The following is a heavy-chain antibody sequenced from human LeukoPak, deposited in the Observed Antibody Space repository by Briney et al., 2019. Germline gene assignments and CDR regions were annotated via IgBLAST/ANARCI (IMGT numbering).Heavy chain of an antibody. J-gene: IGHJ4*02. CDR1: GYIFTSYY. CDR2: INPSGGTT. CDR3: ARFAVHRRLVVAGQFGLDY. V-gene: IGHV1-46*01. D-gene: IGHD6-19*01. Sequence: GASVKVSCKPSGYIFTSYYIHWVRQAPGQGLEWRGVINPSGGTTNYAQKFQGRVTMTRATSTTIVNMELSSLRSEDTAVYYCARFAVHRRLVVAGQFGLDYWGQGTLVTVSS.